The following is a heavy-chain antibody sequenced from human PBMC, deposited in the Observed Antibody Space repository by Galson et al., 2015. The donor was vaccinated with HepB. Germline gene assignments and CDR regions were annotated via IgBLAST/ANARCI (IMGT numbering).Heavy chain of an antibody. CDR1: GGSFSGYY. CDR3: ARGPRRNIVVVPAAIWGWFDP. V-gene: IGHV4-34*01. D-gene: IGHD2-2*02. J-gene: IGHJ5*02. CDR2: INHSGST. Sequence: SETLSLTCAVYGGSFSGYYWSWIRQPPGKGLEWIGEINHSGSTNYNPSLKSRVTISVDTSKNQFSLKLSSVTAADTAVYYCARGPRRNIVVVPAAIWGWFDPWGQGTLVTVSS.